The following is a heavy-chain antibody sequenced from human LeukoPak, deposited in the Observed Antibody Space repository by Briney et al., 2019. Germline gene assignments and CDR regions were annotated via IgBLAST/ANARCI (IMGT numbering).Heavy chain of an antibody. V-gene: IGHV3-30*02. D-gene: IGHD2-2*01. Sequence: GGSLRLSCAASGFTFNSYGMHWVRQAPGKGLEWVAFIRYDGSNKYYADSVKGRFTISRDNSKNTLYLQMNSLRAEDTAVYYCAKLSSTSRTPEYDYWGQGTLVTVSS. CDR2: IRYDGSNK. CDR1: GFTFNSYG. CDR3: AKLSSTSRTPEYDY. J-gene: IGHJ4*02.